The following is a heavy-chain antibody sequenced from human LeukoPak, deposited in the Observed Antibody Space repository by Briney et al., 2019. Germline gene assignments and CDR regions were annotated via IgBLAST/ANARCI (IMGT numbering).Heavy chain of an antibody. Sequence: GGSLRLSCAASGFTVSSNYMSWVRQAPGKGLEWVSVIYSGGSTYYADSVKGRFTISRDNSKNTLYLQMNSLRAEDTAVYYCAKYSRITVIVVVKLGIDYWGQGTLVTVSS. J-gene: IGHJ4*02. D-gene: IGHD3-22*01. CDR2: IYSGGST. V-gene: IGHV3-53*01. CDR1: GFTVSSNY. CDR3: AKYSRITVIVVVKLGIDY.